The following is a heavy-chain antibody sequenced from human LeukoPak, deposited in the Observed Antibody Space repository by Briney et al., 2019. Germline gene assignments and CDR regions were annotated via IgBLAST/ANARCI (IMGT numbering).Heavy chain of an antibody. J-gene: IGHJ3*02. V-gene: IGHV3-23*01. D-gene: IGHD5-18*01. CDR1: GFTFSSYA. CDR3: ARHSYGYLVGAFDI. CDR2: ISGSGGST. Sequence: SGRSLRLSCAASGFTFSSYAMHWVRQAPGKGLEWVSAISGSGGSTYYADSVKGRFTISRDNSKNTLYLQMNSLRAEDTAVYYCARHSYGYLVGAFDIWGQGTMVTVSS.